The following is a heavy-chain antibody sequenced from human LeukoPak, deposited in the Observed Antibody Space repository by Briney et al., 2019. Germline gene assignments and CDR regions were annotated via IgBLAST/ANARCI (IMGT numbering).Heavy chain of an antibody. Sequence: GGSLRLSCAASGFTFSSYAMSWVRQAPGKGLEWVSAISGSGGSTYYADSVKGRFTISRDNSKNTPNLQMNSLRAEDTAAYYCAKGSYYDSSGSFYFDYWGQGTLVTVSS. V-gene: IGHV3-23*01. J-gene: IGHJ4*02. CDR1: GFTFSSYA. CDR3: AKGSYYDSSGSFYFDY. D-gene: IGHD3-22*01. CDR2: ISGSGGST.